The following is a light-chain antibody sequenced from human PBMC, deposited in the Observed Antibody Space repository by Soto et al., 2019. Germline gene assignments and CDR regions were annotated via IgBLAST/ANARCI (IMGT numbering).Light chain of an antibody. V-gene: IGKV1-17*01. J-gene: IGKJ1*01. CDR3: LQSNGFPWT. CDR2: ASS. Sequence: DIQMTQSPSSLSASVGDRVTITCRASQSIRSDLGWYHQKPGKAPKRLIYASSSLQSGVPSRFSGSGSGTEFTLTISSLQPEDFATYYCLQSNGFPWTFGQGTRVEIK. CDR1: QSIRSD.